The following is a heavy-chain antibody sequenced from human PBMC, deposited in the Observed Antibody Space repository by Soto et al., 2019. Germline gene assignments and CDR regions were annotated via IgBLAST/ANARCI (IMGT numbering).Heavy chain of an antibody. CDR2: INPSGGTT. CDR3: ARGAYCSGDCFPMTNWFDP. D-gene: IGHD2-21*02. Sequence: QVQLVQSGAAVKKPGASVRVSCQASGYTFTSHFMHWVRQAPGEGLEWMGIINPSGGTTNYEQKFRGRVTMTRDTSTSTVYMELRSLRSDDTAVYYCARGAYCSGDCFPMTNWFDPWGQGTQVTVSP. V-gene: IGHV1-46*03. J-gene: IGHJ5*02. CDR1: GYTFTSHF.